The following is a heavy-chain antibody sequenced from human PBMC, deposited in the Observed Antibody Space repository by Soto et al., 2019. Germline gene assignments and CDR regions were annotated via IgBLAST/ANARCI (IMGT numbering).Heavy chain of an antibody. CDR1: GFTFSTYW. CDR3: ARDAYYGMGV. J-gene: IGHJ6*04. V-gene: IGHV3-74*01. CDR2: INSDGSTT. Sequence: EVQLVESGGGLVQPGGSLRLSCAASGFTFSTYWMHWVRQAPGKGLVWVSRINSDGSTTNYADSVKGRFTISRDNAKNPLYLQRNGLRAGDTAVYSWARDAYYGMGVGGKGTTVPASS.